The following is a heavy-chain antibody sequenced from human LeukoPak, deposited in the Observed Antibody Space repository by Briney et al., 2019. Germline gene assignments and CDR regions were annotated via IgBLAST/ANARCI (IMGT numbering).Heavy chain of an antibody. J-gene: IGHJ4*02. V-gene: IGHV4-34*01. CDR3: ARGPSTYYYDGSGYSGNSNDY. CDR1: GGSFSGYY. Sequence: SETLSLTCAVYGGSFSGYYWSWIRQPPGKGLEWIGEINHSGSTNYNPSLKSRVTISVDTSKNQFSLKLSSVTAADTAVYYCARGPSTYYYDGSGYSGNSNDYWGQGTLVTVSS. D-gene: IGHD3-22*01. CDR2: INHSGST.